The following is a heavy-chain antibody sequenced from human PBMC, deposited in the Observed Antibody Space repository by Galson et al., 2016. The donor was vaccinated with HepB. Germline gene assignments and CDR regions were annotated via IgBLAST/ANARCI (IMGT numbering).Heavy chain of an antibody. J-gene: IGHJ6*02. Sequence: SLRLSCAASGFIFSSFPMSWVRQAPGKGLEWVSGISGNKFYADSVKGRFTISKDNSKNMLYLQMNSLRGEDTAVYYCAKEGGYGNSWEDYYKYGMDVWGQGTTVTVSS. CDR3: AKEGGYGNSWEDYYKYGMDV. CDR2: ISGNK. V-gene: IGHV3-23*01. CDR1: GFIFSSFP. D-gene: IGHD6-6*01.